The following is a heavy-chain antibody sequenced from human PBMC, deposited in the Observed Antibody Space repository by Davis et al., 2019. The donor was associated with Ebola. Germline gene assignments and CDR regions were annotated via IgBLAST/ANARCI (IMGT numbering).Heavy chain of an antibody. CDR2: INHSGST. J-gene: IGHJ5*02. Sequence: MPSETLSLTCAVYGGSFSGYYWSWIRQPPGKGLEWIGEINHSGSTNYNPSLKSRVTISVDTSRNQFSLKMRSVTAADTAVYYCARNSITKFNWLDPWGQGALVTVSS. CDR3: ARNSITKFNWLDP. D-gene: IGHD1-14*01. V-gene: IGHV4-34*01. CDR1: GGSFSGYY.